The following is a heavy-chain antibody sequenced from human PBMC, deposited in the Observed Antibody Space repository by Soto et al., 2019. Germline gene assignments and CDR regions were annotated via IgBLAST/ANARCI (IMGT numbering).Heavy chain of an antibody. CDR1: GFTFSSYG. CDR2: IWYDGSNK. CDR3: ARDGKYYYGSGSYPRFPYNWFDP. V-gene: IGHV3-33*01. J-gene: IGHJ5*02. D-gene: IGHD3-10*01. Sequence: GGSLKLSCAASGFTFSSYGMHWVRQAPGKGLEWVAVIWYDGSNKYYADSVKGRFTISRDNSKNTLYLQMNSLRAEDTAVYYCARDGKYYYGSGSYPRFPYNWFDPWGQGTLVTVSS.